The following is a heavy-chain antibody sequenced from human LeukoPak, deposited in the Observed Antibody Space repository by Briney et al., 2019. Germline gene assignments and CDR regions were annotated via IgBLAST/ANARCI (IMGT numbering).Heavy chain of an antibody. V-gene: IGHV4-61*02. J-gene: IGHJ4*02. D-gene: IGHD2-2*01. CDR2: IYTSGST. CDR3: ASEGRYCSSTSCSLFDY. Sequence: SQTLSLTGTVAGGSISSGSYYRRWIRQPAGKGLEWIGRIYTSGSTNYNPSLRRRLAISVGTSKNQFSLKLSSVTAADTAVYYCASEGRYCSSTSCSLFDYWGQGTLVTVSS. CDR1: GGSISSGSYY.